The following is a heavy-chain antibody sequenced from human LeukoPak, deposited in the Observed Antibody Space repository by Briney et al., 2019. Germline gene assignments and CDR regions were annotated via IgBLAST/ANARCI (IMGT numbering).Heavy chain of an antibody. CDR3: ARVGYYPDYYMDV. J-gene: IGHJ6*03. V-gene: IGHV4-4*07. CDR1: RGSISSYY. Sequence: PSETLSLTCTVSRGSISSYYWSWIRQPAGKGLEWIGRIYTSGSTNYNPSLKSRVTMSVDTSKNQFSLHLRSVTAADTAVYYCARVGYYPDYYMDVWGKGTTVTVSS. D-gene: IGHD2-21*01. CDR2: IYTSGST.